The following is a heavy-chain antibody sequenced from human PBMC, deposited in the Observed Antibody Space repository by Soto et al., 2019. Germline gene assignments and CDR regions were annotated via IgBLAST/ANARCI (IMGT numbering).Heavy chain of an antibody. V-gene: IGHV1-69*02. CDR2: IIPILGIA. D-gene: IGHD3-9*01. Sequence: QVQLVQSGAEVKKPGSSVKVSCKASGGTFSSYTISWVRQAPGQGLEWMGRIIPILGIANYAQKFQGRVTITADKSTSTDYMELSSLRSEDTAVYYCAGADYDILTGYYDGDYWGQGTLVTVSS. CDR1: GGTFSSYT. J-gene: IGHJ4*02. CDR3: AGADYDILTGYYDGDY.